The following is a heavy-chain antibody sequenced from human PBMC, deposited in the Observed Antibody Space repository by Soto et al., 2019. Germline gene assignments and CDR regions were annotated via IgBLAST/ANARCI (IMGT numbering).Heavy chain of an antibody. CDR1: GGSISSGGYY. CDR2: IYYSGST. Sequence: QVQLQESGPGLVKPSQTLSLTCTVSGGSISSGGYYWSWIRQHPGKGLEWIGYIYYSGSTYYNPSLKCRVTISVDTSKSQFSLKLSSVTAADTAVYYCARGGSSSPYFDDWGQGTLVTVSS. J-gene: IGHJ4*02. D-gene: IGHD6-13*01. CDR3: ARGGSSSPYFDD. V-gene: IGHV4-31*03.